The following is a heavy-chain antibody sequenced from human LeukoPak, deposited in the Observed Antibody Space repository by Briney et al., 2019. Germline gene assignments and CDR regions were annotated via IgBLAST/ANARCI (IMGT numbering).Heavy chain of an antibody. J-gene: IGHJ4*02. CDR3: ARYNWNDVVSALDY. CDR1: GYTLSGYY. D-gene: IGHD1-1*01. V-gene: IGHV1-2*02. Sequence: GASVRVSCKASGYTLSGYYIHWVRQAPGQGLEWMGWINPNSGETNYAQKFPGGVTLTRDTSISTFYMEVSRLRSDDTAVYFCARYNWNDVVSALDYWGQGTLVTVSS. CDR2: INPNSGET.